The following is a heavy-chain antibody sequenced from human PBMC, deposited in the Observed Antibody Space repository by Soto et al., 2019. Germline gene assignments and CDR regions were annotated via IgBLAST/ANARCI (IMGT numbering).Heavy chain of an antibody. CDR2: IYSGGST. Sequence: EVQLVESGGGLVQPGGSLRLSCAASGFTVSSNYMSWVRQTPGKGLEWVSVIYSGGSTYYADSVKGRFTISRDNSKNTLYLQMNSLRAEDTAVYYCARGSGSWFGELSHWGQGTMVTVYS. CDR1: GFTVSSNY. J-gene: IGHJ4*02. CDR3: ARGSGSWFGELSH. V-gene: IGHV3-66*01. D-gene: IGHD3-10*01.